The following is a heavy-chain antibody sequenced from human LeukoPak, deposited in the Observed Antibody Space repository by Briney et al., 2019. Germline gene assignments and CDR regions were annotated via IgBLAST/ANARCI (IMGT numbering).Heavy chain of an antibody. D-gene: IGHD2-2*01. CDR1: GFTFSNAW. V-gene: IGHV3-15*01. CDR3: NTDLNVHCSSATCDFDY. J-gene: IGHJ4*02. CDR2: VKRKTEGGTT. Sequence: GGSLRLSCAASGFTFSNAWMSWVHQAPGKGLEWVGLVKRKTEGGTTDYAASVKGRFTISRDDSKNMLYLQMNSLKTEDTAMYYCNTDLNVHCSSATCDFDYWGQGTLVTVSS.